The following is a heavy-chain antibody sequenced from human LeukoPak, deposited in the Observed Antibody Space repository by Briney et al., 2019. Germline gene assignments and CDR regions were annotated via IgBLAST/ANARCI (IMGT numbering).Heavy chain of an antibody. CDR3: ARRDYYASSGYHRPFDY. J-gene: IGHJ4*02. CDR2: IDPISGGT. D-gene: IGHD3-22*01. Sequence: GASVKVSCKASGYTFTGYYMHWVRQAPGQGLEWMGWIDPISGGTDYAQWFQGRVTLTRDTSITTAYMELDSLRSDDTAVYYCARRDYYASSGYHRPFDYWGQGTLVTVSS. CDR1: GYTFTGYY. V-gene: IGHV1-2*02.